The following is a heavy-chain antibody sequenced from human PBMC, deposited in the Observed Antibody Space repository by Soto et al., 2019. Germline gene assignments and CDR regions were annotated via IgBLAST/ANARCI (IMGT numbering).Heavy chain of an antibody. CDR2: ISNDGGKK. CDR3: ARSIAVAGLDY. V-gene: IGHV3-30-3*01. Sequence: QVQLVQSGGAVVQPGGSLGLSCAASGFSFSTYAMHWVRQAPGKGLEWVAVISNDGGKKYFGDSVKGRFTISRDNSKNTVYLQMTSLRDEDTAVYYCARSIAVAGLDYWGQGTQVIVSS. CDR1: GFSFSTYA. J-gene: IGHJ4*02. D-gene: IGHD6-19*01.